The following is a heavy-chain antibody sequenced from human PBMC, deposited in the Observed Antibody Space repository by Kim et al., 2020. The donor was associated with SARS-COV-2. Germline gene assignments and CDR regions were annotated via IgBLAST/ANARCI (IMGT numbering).Heavy chain of an antibody. CDR2: ISSSSSYI. CDR3: VRGQWELDYHELDY. J-gene: IGHJ4*02. V-gene: IGHV3-21*01. CDR1: GFTFSSYS. D-gene: IGHD1-26*01. Sequence: GGSLRLSCAASGFTFSSYSMNWVRQAPGKGLEWVSSISSSSSYIYYADSVKGRFTISRDNAKNSLYLQMNSLRAEDTAVYYCVRGQWELDYHELDYWGQGTLVTVSS.